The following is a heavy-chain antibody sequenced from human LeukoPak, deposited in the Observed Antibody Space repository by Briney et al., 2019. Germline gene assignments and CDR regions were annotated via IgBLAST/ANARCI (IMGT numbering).Heavy chain of an antibody. J-gene: IGHJ5*02. CDR1: GYTFTSYG. Sequence: GASVKVSCKASGYTFTSYGISWVLQAPGQGLEWMGWISAYNGNTNYAQKLQGRVTMTTDTSTSTAYMEPRSLRSDDTAVYYCARDRNYYDSSGYYSGWFDPWGQGTLVTVSS. CDR2: ISAYNGNT. V-gene: IGHV1-18*01. D-gene: IGHD3-22*01. CDR3: ARDRNYYDSSGYYSGWFDP.